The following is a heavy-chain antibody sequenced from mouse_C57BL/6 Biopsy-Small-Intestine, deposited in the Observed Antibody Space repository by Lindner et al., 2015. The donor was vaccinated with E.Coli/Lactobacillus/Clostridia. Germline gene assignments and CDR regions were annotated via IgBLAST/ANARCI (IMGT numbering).Heavy chain of an antibody. CDR1: GYTFTSYG. CDR2: IYPRSGNT. J-gene: IGHJ3*01. D-gene: IGHD2-5*01. V-gene: IGHV1-81*01. CDR3: ARSRSNFPY. Sequence: VQLQESGAELARPGASVKLSCKASGYTFTSYGISWVKQRTGQGLEWTGEIYPRSGNTYYNEKFKGKATLTADKSSSTAYMELRSLTSEDSAVYFCARSRSNFPYWGQGTLVTVSA.